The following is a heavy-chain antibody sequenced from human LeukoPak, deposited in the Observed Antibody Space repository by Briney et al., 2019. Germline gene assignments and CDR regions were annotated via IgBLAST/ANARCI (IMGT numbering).Heavy chain of an antibody. J-gene: IGHJ4*02. CDR1: GFPFSTYA. V-gene: IGHV3-23*01. D-gene: IGHD1-26*01. CDR2: LSDTGSMI. CDR3: AKHGGIYPAWYFEY. Sequence: GGSLRLSCAASGFPFSTYAMTWVRQAPGKGLEWVPTLSDTGSMIYYADSVKGRFTISRDNSKNTVYLQMNSLRADDTAVYYCAKHGGIYPAWYFEYWGQGTLVTVSS.